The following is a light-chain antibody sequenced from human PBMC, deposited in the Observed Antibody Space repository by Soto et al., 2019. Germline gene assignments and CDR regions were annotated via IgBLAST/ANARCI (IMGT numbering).Light chain of an antibody. V-gene: IGKV1-39*01. CDR3: QQSYSTPGT. CDR2: AAS. CDR1: QSISSY. J-gene: IGKJ1*01. Sequence: DIQMTQSPSSLSASVGARVTITCRASQSISSYLNWYQQSPGKAPKLLIYAASALQSGVPSRFSVILAGTPGTLTIRSLQSEDGTTYDGQQSYSTPGTFGQGTKVDIK.